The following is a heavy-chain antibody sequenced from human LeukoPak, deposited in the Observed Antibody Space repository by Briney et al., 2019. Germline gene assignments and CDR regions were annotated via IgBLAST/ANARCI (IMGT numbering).Heavy chain of an antibody. CDR1: GFTFSTYG. CDR2: ISYDGSDK. D-gene: IGHD2-21*01. Sequence: GGSLRLSCEASGFTFSTYGMHWVRQAPGKGLEWVALISYDGSDKNYADSVKGRFTISRDNSKSTLYLQMDSLRAEDTAVYYCARWGQLLFRGDVDAFDIWGQGTMVTVSS. CDR3: ARWGQLLFRGDVDAFDI. V-gene: IGHV3-30*03. J-gene: IGHJ3*02.